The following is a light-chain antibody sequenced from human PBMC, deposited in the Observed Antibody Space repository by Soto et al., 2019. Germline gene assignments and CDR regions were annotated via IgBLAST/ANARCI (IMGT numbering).Light chain of an antibody. CDR1: SSDIGAYNY. J-gene: IGLJ2*01. CDR2: DVT. Sequence: QSALTQPASVSGSPGQSITISCAGTSSDIGAYNYVSWYQHHPSKAPKLMLYDVTNRPSGVSIRFSGSKSGNTASLTISGLQAEDEADYYCSSYTTSSTLVFGGGTQLTVL. V-gene: IGLV2-14*03. CDR3: SSYTTSSTLV.